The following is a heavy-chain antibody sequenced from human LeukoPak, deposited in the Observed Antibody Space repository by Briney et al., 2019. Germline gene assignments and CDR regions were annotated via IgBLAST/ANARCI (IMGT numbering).Heavy chain of an antibody. V-gene: IGHV4-31*03. J-gene: IGHJ4*02. CDR3: ARGVLLWFGETYYFDY. Sequence: SQTLSLTCTVSGGSISSGGYYWSWIRQHPGKGLEWIGYIYYSGSTYYNPSLKSRVTISVDTSKNQFSLKLSSVTAADTAVYYCARGVLLWFGETYYFDYWGQGTLVTVSS. CDR1: GGSISSGGYY. CDR2: IYYSGST. D-gene: IGHD3-10*01.